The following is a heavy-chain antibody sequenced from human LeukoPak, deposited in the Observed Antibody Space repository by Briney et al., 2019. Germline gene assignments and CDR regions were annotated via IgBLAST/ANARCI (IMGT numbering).Heavy chain of an antibody. D-gene: IGHD3-16*02. CDR3: ARGPGVTFGGVIVNSGDY. CDR2: ISAYNGNT. Sequence: GXSXVXQAPGQGXEWMGWISAYNGNTNYAQTLQGRVTMTTDTSERTAYMELRSLRSDDTAVYYCARGPGVTFGGVIVNSGDYWGQGTLVTVSS. V-gene: IGHV1-18*01. J-gene: IGHJ4*02. CDR1: G.